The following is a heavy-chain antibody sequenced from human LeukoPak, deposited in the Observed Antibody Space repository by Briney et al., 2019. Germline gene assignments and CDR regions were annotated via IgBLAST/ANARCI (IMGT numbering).Heavy chain of an antibody. CDR3: ASITIFGVVNRSFDY. CDR1: GFSLSTSGVG. J-gene: IGHJ4*02. Sequence: SGPTLVKPTQTLTLTCTFSGFSLSTSGVGVGWIRQPPGKALEWLALIYWNDDKRYSPSLKSRLIITKDTSKNQVVLTMTNMDPVDTATYYCASITIFGVVNRSFDYWGQGTLVTVSS. CDR2: IYWNDDK. V-gene: IGHV2-5*01. D-gene: IGHD3-3*01.